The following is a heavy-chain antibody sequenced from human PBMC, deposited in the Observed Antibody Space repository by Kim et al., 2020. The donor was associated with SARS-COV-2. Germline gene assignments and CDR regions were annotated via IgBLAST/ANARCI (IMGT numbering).Heavy chain of an antibody. Sequence: ASVKVSCKASGYTFTSYGISWVRQAPGQGLEWMGWISAYNGNTNYAQKLQGRVTMTTETSTSTAYMELRSLRSDDTAVYYCARGPRITMIVVVITTDNWFGPWGQGTLVTVSS. CDR3: ARGPRITMIVVVITTDNWFGP. CDR1: GYTFTSYG. J-gene: IGHJ5*02. V-gene: IGHV1-18*04. D-gene: IGHD3-22*01. CDR2: ISAYNGNT.